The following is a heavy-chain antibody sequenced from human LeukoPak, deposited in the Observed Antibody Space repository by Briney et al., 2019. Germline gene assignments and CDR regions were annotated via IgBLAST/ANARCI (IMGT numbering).Heavy chain of an antibody. CDR2: ISVSGDNT. CDR3: AKGGWLDY. D-gene: IGHD6-19*01. Sequence: GGSLRLSCAASGFPFTTYVMSWVRQAPGKGLEWVSAISVSGDNTYHADSVKGRFAISRDNSEYTLYLRMNSLRAEDTALYYCAKGGWLDYLGQGTLVTVAS. J-gene: IGHJ4*02. V-gene: IGHV3-23*01. CDR1: GFPFTTYV.